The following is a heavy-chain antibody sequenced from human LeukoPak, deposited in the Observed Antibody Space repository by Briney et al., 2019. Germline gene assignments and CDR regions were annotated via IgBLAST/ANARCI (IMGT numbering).Heavy chain of an antibody. Sequence: ASVKVSCKTSGYTFTTYYMHWVRQTPGQGLEWMGWINPNSGATNYAQEFQGRVTMTRDTSISTAYMELSRLTSDDTAVYYCARGRLQENFDYWGQGTLVTVSS. CDR3: ARGRLQENFDY. D-gene: IGHD4-11*01. J-gene: IGHJ4*02. CDR2: INPNSGAT. V-gene: IGHV1-2*02. CDR1: GYTFTTYY.